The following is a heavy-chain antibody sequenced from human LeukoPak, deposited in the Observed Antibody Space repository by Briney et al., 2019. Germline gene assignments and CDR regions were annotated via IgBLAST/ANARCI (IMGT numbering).Heavy chain of an antibody. V-gene: IGHV3-7*01. CDR1: EFSFSSSW. CDR2: IKPDGSDK. Sequence: GGSLRLSCAASEFSFSSSWMDWVCQAPGKGLEWVANIKPDGSDKSYVDSVKGRFTISRDNAKDSLYLEMDSLRVEDTALYYCSRSLNSWGQGALVTVSS. J-gene: IGHJ5*02. CDR3: SRSLNS.